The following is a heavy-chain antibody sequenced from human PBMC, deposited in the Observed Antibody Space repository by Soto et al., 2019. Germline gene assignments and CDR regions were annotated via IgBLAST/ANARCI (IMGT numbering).Heavy chain of an antibody. V-gene: IGHV1-69*13. D-gene: IGHD2-15*01. CDR3: AQLPYSKPCSGGSCYLDFDY. CDR1: GGTFSSYA. Sequence: SVKVSCKASGGTFSSYAISWVRQAPGQGLEWMGGIIPIFGTANYAQKFQGRVTITADESTSTAYMELSSLRSEDTAVYYCAQLPYSKPCSGGSCYLDFDYWGQGTLVTVSS. J-gene: IGHJ4*02. CDR2: IIPIFGTA.